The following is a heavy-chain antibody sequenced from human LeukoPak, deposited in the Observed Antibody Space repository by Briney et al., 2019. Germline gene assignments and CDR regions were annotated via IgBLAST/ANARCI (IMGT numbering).Heavy chain of an antibody. CDR1: GFAFSSYG. D-gene: IGHD6-19*01. Sequence: GGSLRLSCAASGFAFSSYGMHWVRQAPGKGLEWVAVISYDGSNKYYADSVKGRFTISRDNSKNTLYLQMNSLRAEDTAVYYCAKDQWLDLWGQGTLVTVSS. V-gene: IGHV3-30*18. J-gene: IGHJ5*02. CDR3: AKDQWLDL. CDR2: ISYDGSNK.